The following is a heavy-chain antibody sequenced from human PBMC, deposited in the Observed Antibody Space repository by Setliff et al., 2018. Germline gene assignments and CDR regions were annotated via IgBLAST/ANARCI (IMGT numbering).Heavy chain of an antibody. Sequence: SETLSLTCTVSGDSINSRTNYWSWIRQPAGKGPEWTGHIYASWSTKYNPSLRSRVTISVDTSENYFSLRLTSVTAADTAVYYCARAPPSVPYGDYGPRQYFDLWGRGSLVTVSS. CDR1: GDSINSRTNY. CDR3: ARAPPSVPYGDYGPRQYFDL. J-gene: IGHJ2*01. CDR2: IYASWST. V-gene: IGHV4-61*10. D-gene: IGHD4-17*01.